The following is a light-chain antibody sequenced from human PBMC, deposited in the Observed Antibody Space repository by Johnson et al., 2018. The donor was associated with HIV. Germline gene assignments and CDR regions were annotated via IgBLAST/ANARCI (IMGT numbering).Light chain of an antibody. CDR1: SSDMGNYA. CDR3: GTWDTSLSAGGV. CDR2: DNN. Sequence: QSVLTQPPSVSAAPGQKVTISCSGSSSDMGNYAVSWYQQLPGTAPKLLIYDNNKRPSGIPDRFSGSKSGTSATLGITGLQTGDEADYYCGTWDTSLSAGGVVGTGTKVTVL. J-gene: IGLJ1*01. V-gene: IGLV1-51*01.